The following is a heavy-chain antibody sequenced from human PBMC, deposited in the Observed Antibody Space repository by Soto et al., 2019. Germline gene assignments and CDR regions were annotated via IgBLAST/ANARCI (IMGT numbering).Heavy chain of an antibody. CDR2: IIPIFGTA. D-gene: IGHD6-13*01. CDR3: ASSRGYSSSWYLPYYYGMDV. J-gene: IGHJ6*02. Sequence: QVQLVQSGAEVKKPGSSVKVSCKASGGTFSSYAISWVLQAPGQGLEWMGGIIPIFGTANYAQKFQGRVTITADESTSTAYMELSSLRSEDTAVYYCASSRGYSSSWYLPYYYGMDVWGQGTTVTVSS. V-gene: IGHV1-69*01. CDR1: GGTFSSYA.